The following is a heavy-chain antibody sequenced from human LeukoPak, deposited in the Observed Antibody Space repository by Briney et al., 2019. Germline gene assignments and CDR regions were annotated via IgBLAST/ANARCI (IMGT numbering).Heavy chain of an antibody. V-gene: IGHV4-38-2*01. CDR2: IHHGGNT. D-gene: IGHD6-19*01. CDR3: ARWLGNGFDI. CDR1: GYPVSSNSY. J-gene: IGHJ3*02. Sequence: SETLSLTCVVSGYPVSSNSYWAWIRQSPGKGLEWIGSIHHGGNTYYNPSLMSRVSMSLDTSKNQCSLNLNSLTAADTAVFYCARWLGNGFDIWGQGTMVTVSS.